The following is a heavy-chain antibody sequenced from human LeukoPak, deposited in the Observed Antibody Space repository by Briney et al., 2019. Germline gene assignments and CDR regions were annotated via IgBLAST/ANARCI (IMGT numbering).Heavy chain of an antibody. V-gene: IGHV3-48*03. J-gene: IGHJ4*02. CDR3: ARESGSDYEESFLRF. CDR1: GFIFSNYE. CDR2: IGASGRTI. Sequence: GGSLRLSCAASGFIFSNYEMNWVRQAPGRGLEWVSYIGASGRTIFYGDSVKGRFTLSRDNAKNSLYLQMNSLRAEDTGVYYCARESGSDYEESFLRFWDQGILVTVSS. D-gene: IGHD1-26*01.